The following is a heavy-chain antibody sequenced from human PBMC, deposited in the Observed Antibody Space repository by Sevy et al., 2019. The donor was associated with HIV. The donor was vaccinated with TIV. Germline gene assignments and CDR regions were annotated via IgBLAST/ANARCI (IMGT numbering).Heavy chain of an antibody. Sequence: GGSLRLSCAASGFTFSSYSMNWVRQAPGKGLEWVSSISSSSSYIYYADSVKGRFTISRDNAKNSLYLQMNSLRAEDTAVYYCARDLGIVVVPAAIIFGGMDVWGQRTTVTVSS. CDR2: ISSSSSYI. V-gene: IGHV3-21*01. CDR3: ARDLGIVVVPAAIIFGGMDV. J-gene: IGHJ6*02. CDR1: GFTFSSYS. D-gene: IGHD2-2*03.